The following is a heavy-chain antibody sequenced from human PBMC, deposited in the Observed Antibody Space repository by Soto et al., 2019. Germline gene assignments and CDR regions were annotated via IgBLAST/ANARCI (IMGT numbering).Heavy chain of an antibody. CDR1: GYSFTSYW. J-gene: IGHJ5*02. CDR2: IYPGDSDT. V-gene: IGHV5-51*01. D-gene: IGHD6-6*01. CDR3: ARGLSDSSSSSIWFDP. Sequence: GESLKISCKGSGYSFTSYWIGWVRQMPGKGLEWMGIIYPGDSDTRYSPSFQGQVTISADKSISTAYLQWSSLKASDTAMYYCARGLSDSSSSSIWFDPWGQGTLVTVSS.